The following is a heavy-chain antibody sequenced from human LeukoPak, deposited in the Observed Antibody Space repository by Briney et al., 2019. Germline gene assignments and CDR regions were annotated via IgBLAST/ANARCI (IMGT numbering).Heavy chain of an antibody. Sequence: PSETLSLTCAVYRGSFSGYSWSWIRQPPGKGLEWIGEINHSGFTNYNPSLKSRVTISVDTSKNQFSLKLSSVTAADTAVYYCARKIRSTSLRALDYWGQGTLVTVSS. D-gene: IGHD2-2*01. J-gene: IGHJ4*02. CDR1: RGSFSGYS. CDR3: ARKIRSTSLRALDY. V-gene: IGHV4-34*01. CDR2: INHSGFT.